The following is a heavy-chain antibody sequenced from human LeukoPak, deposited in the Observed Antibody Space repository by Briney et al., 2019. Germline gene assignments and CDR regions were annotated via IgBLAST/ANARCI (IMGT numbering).Heavy chain of an antibody. J-gene: IGHJ3*02. V-gene: IGHV1-46*01. D-gene: IGHD5-12*01. CDR2: INPSGGST. Sequence: ASVKVSCKASGYTFTSYYMHWVRQAPGQGLEWMGIINPSGGSTSYAQKFQGRVTMTRDTSTSTVYMGLSSLRSEDTAVYYCAREYRRDGYNQGFAFDIWGQGTMVTVSS. CDR1: GYTFTSYY. CDR3: AREYRRDGYNQGFAFDI.